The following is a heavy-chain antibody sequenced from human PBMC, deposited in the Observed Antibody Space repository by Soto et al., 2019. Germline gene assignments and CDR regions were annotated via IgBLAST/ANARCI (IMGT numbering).Heavy chain of an antibody. Sequence: ASVQVSCQASGYTVTSYGISWGRQAPGQGLEWMGWISAYNGNTNYAQKLQGRVTMTTDTSTSTAYMELRSLRSDDTGVYYCARLEGDSSSWDYYYYGMDVWGQGTTVTVSS. J-gene: IGHJ6*02. D-gene: IGHD6-13*01. CDR1: GYTVTSYG. CDR2: ISAYNGNT. CDR3: ARLEGDSSSWDYYYYGMDV. V-gene: IGHV1-18*01.